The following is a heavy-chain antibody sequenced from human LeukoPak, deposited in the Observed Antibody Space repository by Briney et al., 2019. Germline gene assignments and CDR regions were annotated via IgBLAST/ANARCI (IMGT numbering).Heavy chain of an antibody. J-gene: IGHJ4*03. CDR3: ARGAAISETGYFDF. D-gene: IGHD5-24*01. Sequence: SETLSLTCAVYGESFILYYWCWIRQSPGKGLEWIAEIDHRGDTNYNPSVKSRVTISVGTSKNQFSLKMRSLSAADTALYYCARGAAISETGYFDFWGQGTLVTVSS. CDR2: IDHRGDT. V-gene: IGHV4-34*01. CDR1: GESFILYY.